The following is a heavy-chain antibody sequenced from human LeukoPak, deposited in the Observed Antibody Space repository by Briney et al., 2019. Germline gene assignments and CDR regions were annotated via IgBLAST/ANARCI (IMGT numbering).Heavy chain of an antibody. V-gene: IGHV4-59*08. D-gene: IGHD4-23*01. CDR2: ISYSGSS. J-gene: IGHJ4*02. Sequence: SEALSLTCTVSGGSFRSYYWSWIRQPPGKGLEWIGFISYSGSSTYNPSLRSRVTISVDTSKNQFSLRLSSVTAADTAVYYCATDAGNVIEYWGQGTLVTVSS. CDR3: ATDAGNVIEY. CDR1: GGSFRSYY.